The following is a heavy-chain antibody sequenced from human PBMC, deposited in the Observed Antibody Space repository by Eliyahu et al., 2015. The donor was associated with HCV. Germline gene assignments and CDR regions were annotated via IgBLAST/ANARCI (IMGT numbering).Heavy chain of an antibody. J-gene: IGHJ4*02. CDR2: IRSDATTR. Sequence: EVQLVESGGGLVEPGGSLRLSCVGAGFTFSDYSINWVRQAPGKGLEWISFIRSDATTRFYADSVKGRFTVSRDNAKNPVYLAMNSVSDDDTAVYYCASDQSSWRYWGQGALVTVSS. D-gene: IGHD2-2*01. CDR1: GFTFSDYS. V-gene: IGHV3-48*02. CDR3: ASDQSSWRY.